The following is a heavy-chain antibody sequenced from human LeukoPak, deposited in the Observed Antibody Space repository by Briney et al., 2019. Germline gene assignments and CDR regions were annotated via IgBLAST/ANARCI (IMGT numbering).Heavy chain of an antibody. V-gene: IGHV3-7*03. Sequence: PGGSLRLSCAASGFTFSSHWMTWVRQAPGKGLEWVANIKEDGTRKNYMDSVKGRFTISRDNAKNSLYLQMSGLRAEDTALYYCARGSTYYDSSGQVPFDYWGQGTLVTVSS. CDR2: IKEDGTRK. J-gene: IGHJ4*02. CDR1: GFTFSSHW. D-gene: IGHD3-22*01. CDR3: ARGSTYYDSSGQVPFDY.